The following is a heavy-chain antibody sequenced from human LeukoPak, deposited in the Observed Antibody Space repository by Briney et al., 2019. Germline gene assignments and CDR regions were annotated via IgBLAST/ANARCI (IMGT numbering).Heavy chain of an antibody. V-gene: IGHV3-9*03. CDR3: AKDPVPYSSSVGDWYFDL. CDR1: GFTFDDYA. Sequence: QPGRSLRLSCAASGFTFDDYAMHWVRQAPGKGLEWVSGISWNSGSIGYADSVKGRFTISRDNAKNSLYLQMNSLRAEDMALYYCAKDPVPYSSSVGDWYFDLWGRGTLVTVSS. J-gene: IGHJ2*01. D-gene: IGHD6-6*01. CDR2: ISWNSGSI.